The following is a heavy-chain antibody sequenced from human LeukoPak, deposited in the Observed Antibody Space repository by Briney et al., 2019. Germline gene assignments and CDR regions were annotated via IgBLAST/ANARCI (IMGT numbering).Heavy chain of an antibody. D-gene: IGHD2-2*01. CDR1: GGSISSYY. V-gene: IGHV4-59*08. CDR2: IFYSGST. Sequence: PSETLSLTCTVSGGSISSYYWSWLRQSPGKGLEWIGYIFYSGSTNYNPSIKSRVTISVDTSKNQFSLQLNSVTAADTAVYFCARHPSAMSGFDPWGQGSLVTVSS. J-gene: IGHJ5*02. CDR3: ARHPSAMSGFDP.